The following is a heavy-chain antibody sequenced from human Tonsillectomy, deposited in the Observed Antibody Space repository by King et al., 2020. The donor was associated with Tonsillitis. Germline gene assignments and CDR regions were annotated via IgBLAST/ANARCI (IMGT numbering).Heavy chain of an antibody. D-gene: IGHD5/OR15-5a*01. CDR2: TSYDGSNE. Sequence: VQLVESGGGVVQPGRSLRLSCAASGFTFSNYGMHWVRQAPGKGLEWVAVTSYDGSNEYYADSVKGRFTISRDNSRNTLYLQTNSLRPEDTAVYYCANEILVGTYDSVGGMDVWGQGTTVTVSS. CDR1: GFTFSNYG. J-gene: IGHJ6*02. V-gene: IGHV3-30*18. CDR3: ANEILVGTYDSVGGMDV.